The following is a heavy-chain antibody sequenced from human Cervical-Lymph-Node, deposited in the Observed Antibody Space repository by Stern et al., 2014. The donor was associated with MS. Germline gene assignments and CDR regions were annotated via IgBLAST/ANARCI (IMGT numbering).Heavy chain of an antibody. CDR2: IGGRAITT. CDR3: ARATRSLASDY. J-gene: IGHJ4*02. V-gene: IGHV3-23*04. D-gene: IGHD2-21*01. CDR1: GFTFSSFA. Sequence: VQLVESGGGFVQPGGSLRLSCAASGFTFSSFAMTWVRQAPGKGLEWISAIGGRAITTYFADSVKGRFSISRDNARNTVFLQMNNLRVEDTAVYFCARATRSLASDYWGQGIQVTVSS.